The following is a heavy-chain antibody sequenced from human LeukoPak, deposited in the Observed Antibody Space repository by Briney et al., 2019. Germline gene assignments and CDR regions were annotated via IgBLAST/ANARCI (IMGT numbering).Heavy chain of an antibody. D-gene: IGHD3-3*01. J-gene: IGHJ5*02. CDR3: AKDRAVLATPHRFDP. V-gene: IGHV3-23*01. CDR1: GFTFSSYA. Sequence: QRGGSLRLSCAASGFTFSSYAMSWVRQAPGKGLEWVSAISGSGGSTYYADSVKGRFTISRDNSKNTLYLQMNSLRAEGTAVYYCAKDRAVLATPHRFDPWGQGTLVTVSS. CDR2: ISGSGGST.